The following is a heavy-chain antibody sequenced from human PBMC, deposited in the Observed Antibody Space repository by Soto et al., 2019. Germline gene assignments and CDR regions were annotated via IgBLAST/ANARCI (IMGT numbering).Heavy chain of an antibody. V-gene: IGHV4-39*01. CDR1: SASVYIRDYA. Sequence: PSLTMSLTCSVASASVYIRDYAGGWKRKPPGKGLEWIGSIYYSGTTYYNPSLNSRVTVSVDTSKNQFSLKVTSVTAADTAVYYCARLHGYCISSSCHGHYAMDVWGQGTTVTVSS. CDR2: IYYSGTT. D-gene: IGHD2-2*01. CDR3: ARLHGYCISSSCHGHYAMDV. J-gene: IGHJ6*02.